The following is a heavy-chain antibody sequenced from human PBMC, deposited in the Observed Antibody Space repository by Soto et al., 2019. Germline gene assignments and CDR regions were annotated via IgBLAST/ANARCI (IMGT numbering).Heavy chain of an antibody. V-gene: IGHV1-18*01. Sequence: ASVKVSCKASGYTFTNYDINWVRQAPGQGLEWMGWISAYNGDTNYAQKLQGRVTMTTDTSTSTAYMELRSLRSDDTAVYYCARSGLPDPVVVVGHTPFDPWGQGALVTVSS. CDR2: ISAYNGDT. CDR3: ARSGLPDPVVVVGHTPFDP. D-gene: IGHD2-15*01. CDR1: GYTFTNYD. J-gene: IGHJ5*02.